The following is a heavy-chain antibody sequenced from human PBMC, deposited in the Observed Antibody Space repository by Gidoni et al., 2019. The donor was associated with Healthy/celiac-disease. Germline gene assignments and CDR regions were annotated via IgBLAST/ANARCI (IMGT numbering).Heavy chain of an antibody. CDR1: GFTFSSYS. V-gene: IGHV3-21*01. CDR2: ISSSSSYI. D-gene: IGHD4-17*01. CDR3: VPYGDYTGDY. J-gene: IGHJ4*02. Sequence: EVQLVESGGGLVKPGGSLSLSCAASGFTFSSYSMNWVRQAPGKGLEWVSSISSSSSYIYYADSVKGRFTISRDNAKNSLYLQMNSLRAEDTAVYYCVPYGDYTGDYWGQGTLVTVSS.